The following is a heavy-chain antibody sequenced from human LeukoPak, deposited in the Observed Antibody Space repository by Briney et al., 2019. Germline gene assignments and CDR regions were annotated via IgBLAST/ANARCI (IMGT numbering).Heavy chain of an antibody. V-gene: IGHV3-11*04. D-gene: IGHD1-1*01. CDR3: ARDIVANWNDLYYFDY. Sequence: PGGSLRLSCAASGFTFSDYYMSWIRQAPGKGLEWVSYISSSGSTIYYADSVKGRFTISRDNAKNSLYLQMNSLRAEDTAVYYCARDIVANWNDLYYFDYWGQGTLDTVSS. J-gene: IGHJ4*02. CDR1: GFTFSDYY. CDR2: ISSSGSTI.